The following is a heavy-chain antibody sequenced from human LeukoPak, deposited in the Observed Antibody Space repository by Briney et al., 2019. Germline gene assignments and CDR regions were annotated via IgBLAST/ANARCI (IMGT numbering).Heavy chain of an antibody. V-gene: IGHV5-10-1*01. CDR3: ARLFCSSASCDNWFDP. CDR1: GFPITSYW. D-gene: IGHD2-2*01. CDR2: IDSSNSDT. J-gene: IGHJ5*02. Sequence: GESLKISCKGSGFPITSYWISWVRQMPGKGLEWMGKIDSSNSDTKYSPSFEGHVTISVDKSISTAYLQWSSLKASDTAMYYCARLFCSSASCDNWFDPWGQGTLVTVSS.